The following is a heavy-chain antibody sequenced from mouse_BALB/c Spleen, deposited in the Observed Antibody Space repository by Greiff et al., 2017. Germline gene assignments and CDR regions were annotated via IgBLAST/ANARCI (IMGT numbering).Heavy chain of an antibody. V-gene: IGHV5-17*02. CDR3: ARSDYVFAY. CDR2: ISGGSSTI. J-gene: IGHJ3*01. Sequence: EVQVVESGGGLVQPGGSRKLSCAASGFTFSSFGMHWVRQAPEKGLEWVAYISGGSSTIYYADTVKGRFTISRDNPKNTLFLQMTSLRSEDTAMYYCARSDYVFAYWGQGTLVTVSA. CDR1: GFTFSSFG. D-gene: IGHD2-4*01.